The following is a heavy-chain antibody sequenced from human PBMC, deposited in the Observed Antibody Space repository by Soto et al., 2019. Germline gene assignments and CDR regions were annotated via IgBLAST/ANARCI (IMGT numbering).Heavy chain of an antibody. Sequence: LRLSCAASGFTFSSYEMRWVRQAPGKGLEWISYISSTGSGTHYADSVKGRFTMSRDNTKNSVSLRMSSLRAEDTAVYYCVRDLHEPLATDALRVANWGQGTQVTVSS. D-gene: IGHD2-15*01. CDR2: ISSTGSGT. V-gene: IGHV3-48*03. J-gene: IGHJ4*02. CDR3: VRDLHEPLATDALRVAN. CDR1: GFTFSSYE.